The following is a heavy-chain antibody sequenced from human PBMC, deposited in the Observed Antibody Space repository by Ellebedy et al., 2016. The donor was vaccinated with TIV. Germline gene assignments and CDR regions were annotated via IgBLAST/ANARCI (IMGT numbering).Heavy chain of an antibody. V-gene: IGHV3-7*03. CDR2: IKQDGSEE. Sequence: GGSLRLSCAASGFTFNVNWMAWVRQAPGKGLEWVAHIKQDGSEEYYRDSVKGRFTISRDNARNSLYLQMNSLRVEDTAVYYCVRLGYYCMDFWGQGTLVTVS. D-gene: IGHD3-22*01. CDR1: GFTFNVNW. CDR3: VRLGYYCMDF. J-gene: IGHJ1*01.